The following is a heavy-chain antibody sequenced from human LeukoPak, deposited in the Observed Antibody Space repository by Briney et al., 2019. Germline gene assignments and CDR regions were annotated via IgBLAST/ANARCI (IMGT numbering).Heavy chain of an antibody. D-gene: IGHD5-18*01. Sequence: PGGSLRLSCAASGFTFSSYGMHWVRQAPGKGLEWVAFIRYDGSNKYYADSVKGRFIISRDNSKNTLYLQMNSLRAEDTAVYYCAKDRAMVLSFTDYWGQGTLVTVSS. CDR2: IRYDGSNK. CDR3: AKDRAMVLSFTDY. CDR1: GFTFSSYG. J-gene: IGHJ4*02. V-gene: IGHV3-30*02.